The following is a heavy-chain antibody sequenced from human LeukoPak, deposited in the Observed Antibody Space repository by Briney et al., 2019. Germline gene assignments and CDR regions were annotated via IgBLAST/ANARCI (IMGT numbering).Heavy chain of an antibody. D-gene: IGHD5-18*01. J-gene: IGHJ4*02. CDR2: IYYSGST. Sequence: SETLSLTCTVSGGSISSYYWSWIRQPPGKGLEWIGYIYYSGSTNYNPSLKSRVTISVDTSKNQFSLKLSSVTAADTAVYYCARHNRGYSYGIDYWGQGTLVTVSS. CDR1: GGSISSYY. CDR3: ARHNRGYSYGIDY. V-gene: IGHV4-59*08.